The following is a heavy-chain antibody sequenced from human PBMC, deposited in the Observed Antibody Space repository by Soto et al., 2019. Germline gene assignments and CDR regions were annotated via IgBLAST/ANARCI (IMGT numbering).Heavy chain of an antibody. Sequence: SETLSLTCTVSGGSISSGDYYWSWIRQPPGKGLEWIGYIYYSGSTYYNPSLKSRVTISVDTSKNQFSLKLSSVTAADTAVYYCARGSYYYDSSGYSDRVLDYWGQGTLVT. CDR2: IYYSGST. CDR1: GGSISSGDYY. J-gene: IGHJ4*02. V-gene: IGHV4-30-4*01. CDR3: ARGSYYYDSSGYSDRVLDY. D-gene: IGHD3-22*01.